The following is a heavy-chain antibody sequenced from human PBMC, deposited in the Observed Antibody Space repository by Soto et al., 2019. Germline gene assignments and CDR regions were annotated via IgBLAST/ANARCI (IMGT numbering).Heavy chain of an antibody. CDR3: ARWGGDFWNAI. D-gene: IGHD3-3*01. Sequence: SETLSLTCTVSGVSINSSSYYWAWMRQPPGKGLEWIGTIYYNENTYYNTSLKSRVTISVDPSRNRFSLKLSSVTAADTAVYYCARWGGDFWNAIWGQGTLVTVSS. CDR1: GVSINSSSYY. CDR2: IYYNENT. V-gene: IGHV4-39*02. J-gene: IGHJ4*02.